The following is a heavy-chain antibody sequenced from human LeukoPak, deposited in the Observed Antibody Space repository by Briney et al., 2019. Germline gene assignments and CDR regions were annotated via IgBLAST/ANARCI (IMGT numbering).Heavy chain of an antibody. D-gene: IGHD6-6*01. J-gene: IGHJ5*02. CDR3: AKTSSIAALGFEGGFDP. V-gene: IGHV3-49*04. Sequence: SGGSLRLSCTASGFTFGDYVMTWVRQAPGKGLEWVGFIRSKAYGGTAEYAASVKVRFAISRDDSKSIAYLQMNSLRAEDTAVYYCAKTSSIAALGFEGGFDPWGQGTLVTVSS. CDR2: IRSKAYGGTA. CDR1: GFTFGDYV.